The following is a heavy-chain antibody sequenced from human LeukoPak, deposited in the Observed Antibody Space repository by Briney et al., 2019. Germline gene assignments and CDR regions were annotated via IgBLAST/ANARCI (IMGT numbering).Heavy chain of an antibody. CDR1: GFTVSSNY. CDR3: ARYRGYNYGDFDY. CDR2: IYSGGST. D-gene: IGHD5-18*01. Sequence: PGGSLRLSCAASGFTVSSNYMSWVRQAPGKGLEWVSVIYSGGSTYYADSVKGRFTISGDNSKNTLYLQMNSLRAEDTAVYYCARYRGYNYGDFDYWGQGTLVTVSS. J-gene: IGHJ4*02. V-gene: IGHV3-66*01.